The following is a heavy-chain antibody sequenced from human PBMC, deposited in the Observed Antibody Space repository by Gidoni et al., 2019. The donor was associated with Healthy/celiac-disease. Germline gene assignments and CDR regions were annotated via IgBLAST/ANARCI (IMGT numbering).Heavy chain of an antibody. Sequence: QAQLLQSGAEVKKPGASVKVSCQASGYTFTSYYMHWVRQAPGQGLEWMGIINPSGGSTSYAQKFQGRVTMTRDTSTSTGYMELSSLRSEDTAVYYCARARMVRGGPDGYWGQGTLVTVSS. CDR3: ARARMVRGGPDGY. D-gene: IGHD3-10*01. J-gene: IGHJ4*02. CDR2: INPSGGST. V-gene: IGHV1-46*01. CDR1: GYTFTSYY.